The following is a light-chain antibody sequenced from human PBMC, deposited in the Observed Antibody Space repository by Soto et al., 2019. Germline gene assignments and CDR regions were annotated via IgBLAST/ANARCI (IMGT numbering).Light chain of an antibody. CDR3: MQALQTPLYT. CDR2: LGS. CDR1: QSLLHSNGYNY. V-gene: IGKV2-28*01. J-gene: IGKJ2*01. Sequence: DLVMTQSPLTLPVTPGEPASISCRSSQSLLHSNGYNYLDWYLQKPGQSPQLLIYLGSNRASGVPGRFSGSGAGTDFTLKISRVEAEDVGVYYCMQALQTPLYTFGQGTKLEI.